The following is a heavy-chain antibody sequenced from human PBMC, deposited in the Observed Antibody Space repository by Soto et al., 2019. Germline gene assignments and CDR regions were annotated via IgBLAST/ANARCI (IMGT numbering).Heavy chain of an antibody. V-gene: IGHV4-31*03. J-gene: IGHJ4*02. CDR3: ARDRGYLENDYGDYGGFDY. CDR1: GGYISSGGYY. Sequence: LSLTCTVSGGYISSGGYYWSWIRQHPGKGLEWIGYIYYSGSTYHNQSLKSRVTISVDTPKNQFSLKLSSVTAADTAVDYCARDRGYLENDYGDYGGFDYWGQGTLVTVSS. CDR2: IYYSGST. D-gene: IGHD4-17*01.